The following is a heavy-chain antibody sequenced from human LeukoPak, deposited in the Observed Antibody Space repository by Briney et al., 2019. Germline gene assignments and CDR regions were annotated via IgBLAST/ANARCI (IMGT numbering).Heavy chain of an antibody. V-gene: IGHV3-7*03. Sequence: GGSLRLSCVASGFPFSSYWMTWVRQAPGKRLEWVANINQDGSRKFYVDSVKGRFTISRDNAKNSLYLQMSSLRVEDTAVYYCARDSTWLQLFYWGQGTLVTVSS. CDR3: ARDSTWLQLFY. J-gene: IGHJ4*02. D-gene: IGHD5-24*01. CDR2: INQDGSRK. CDR1: GFPFSSYW.